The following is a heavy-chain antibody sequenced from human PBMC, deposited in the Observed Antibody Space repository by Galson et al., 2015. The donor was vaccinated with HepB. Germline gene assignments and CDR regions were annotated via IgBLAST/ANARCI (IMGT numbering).Heavy chain of an antibody. CDR1: GFTFSSYA. V-gene: IGHV3-64*01. CDR2: ISSNGGST. J-gene: IGHJ3*02. D-gene: IGHD3-22*01. Sequence: SLRLSCAASGFTFSSYAMHWVRQAPGKGLEYVSAISSNGGSTYYANSVKGRFTISRDNSKNTLYLQMGSLRAEDMAVYYCARGLSYYDSSGYYFDAFDIWGQGTMVTVSS. CDR3: ARGLSYYDSSGYYFDAFDI.